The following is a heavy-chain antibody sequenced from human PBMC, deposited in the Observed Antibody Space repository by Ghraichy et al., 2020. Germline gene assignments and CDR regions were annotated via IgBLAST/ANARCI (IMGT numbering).Heavy chain of an antibody. CDR1: GGSISSSSYY. CDR3: ARKIVPAAFWFDP. V-gene: IGHV4-39*01. D-gene: IGHD2-2*01. J-gene: IGHJ5*02. CDR2: IYYSGST. Sequence: GSLRLSCTVSGGSISSSSYYWGWIRQPPGKGLEWIGSIYYSGSTYYNPSLKSRVTISVDTSKNQFSLKLSSVTAADTAVYYCARKIVPAAFWFDPWGQGTLVTVSS.